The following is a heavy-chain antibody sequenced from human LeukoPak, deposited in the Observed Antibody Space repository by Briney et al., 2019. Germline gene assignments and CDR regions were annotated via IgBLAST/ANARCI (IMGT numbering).Heavy chain of an antibody. CDR2: ILPIIHIP. Sequence: SVKVSCKASGGTFGTYTISWVRQAPGQGLEWMGRILPIIHIPDYAQKFQDRVTITADTSTNTAYMELGSLRSEDTAVYYCARETENDSIFGVVFGPLDYWGQGTLVTVSS. V-gene: IGHV1-69*04. CDR1: GGTFGTYT. D-gene: IGHD3-3*01. CDR3: ARETENDSIFGVVFGPLDY. J-gene: IGHJ4*02.